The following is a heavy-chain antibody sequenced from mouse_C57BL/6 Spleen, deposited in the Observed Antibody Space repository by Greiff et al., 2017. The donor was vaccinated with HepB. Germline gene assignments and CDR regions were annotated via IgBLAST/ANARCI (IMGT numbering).Heavy chain of an antibody. Sequence: QVQLQQPGAELVKPGASVKLSCKASGYTFTSYWMHWVKQRPGQGLEWIGMIHPNSGSTNYNEKFKSKATLTVDKSSNTAYMQLSSLTSEDSAVYYCARKGDDYYDAMDYWGQGTSVTVSS. CDR2: IHPNSGST. D-gene: IGHD2-4*01. CDR1: GYTFTSYW. J-gene: IGHJ4*01. CDR3: ARKGDDYYDAMDY. V-gene: IGHV1-64*01.